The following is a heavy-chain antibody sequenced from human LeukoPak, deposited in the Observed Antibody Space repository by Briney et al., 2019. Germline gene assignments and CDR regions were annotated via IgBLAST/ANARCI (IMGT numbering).Heavy chain of an antibody. D-gene: IGHD5-12*01. CDR2: IYYRGST. CDR3: ARDRYSGYDGFGAFDI. Sequence: SETLSLTCAVSGGPLTSYSWSWIRQPPGKGLEWIGFIYYRGSTNYNPSLESRVTISVDTSKNRFSLKLSSVTAADTAVYYCARDRYSGYDGFGAFDIWGQGTMVTVSS. CDR1: GGPLTSYS. J-gene: IGHJ3*02. V-gene: IGHV4-59*01.